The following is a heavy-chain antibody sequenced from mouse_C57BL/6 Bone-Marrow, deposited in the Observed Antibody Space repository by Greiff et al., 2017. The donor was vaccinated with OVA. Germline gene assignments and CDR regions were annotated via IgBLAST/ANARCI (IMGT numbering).Heavy chain of an antibody. V-gene: IGHV1-85*01. CDR3: ARYPRYYGSSYWYFDV. CDR2: IYPRDGST. CDR1: GYTFTSYD. Sequence: QVQLKESGPELVKPGASVKLSCKASGYTFTSYDINWVKQRPGQGLEWIGWIYPRDGSTKYNEKFKGKATLTADKSSSTAYMQLSSLTSEDSAVYFCARYPRYYGSSYWYFDVWGTGTTVTVSS. J-gene: IGHJ1*03. D-gene: IGHD1-1*01.